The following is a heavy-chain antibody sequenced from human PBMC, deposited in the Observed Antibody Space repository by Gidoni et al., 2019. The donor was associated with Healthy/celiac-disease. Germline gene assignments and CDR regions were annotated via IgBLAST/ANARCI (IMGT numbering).Heavy chain of an antibody. Sequence: QVQLVQSGAGVVQPGRFLRPSCAASGFTFCSYGMHWVRQAPGKGLEWVAVISYDGSNKYYADSVKGRFTISRDNSKNTLYLQMNSLRAEDTAVYYCAKDGEMATIVWPDYWGQGTLVTVSS. J-gene: IGHJ4*02. CDR3: AKDGEMATIVWPDY. D-gene: IGHD5-12*01. CDR2: ISYDGSNK. V-gene: IGHV3-30*18. CDR1: GFTFCSYG.